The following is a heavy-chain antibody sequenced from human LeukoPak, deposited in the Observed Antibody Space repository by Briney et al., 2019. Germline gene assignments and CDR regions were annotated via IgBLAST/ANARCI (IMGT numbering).Heavy chain of an antibody. CDR2: IHHSGHT. D-gene: IGHD1-1*01. CDR1: GGSFTDHY. CDR3: ARTGHRFDF. Sequence: SETLSLTCAVSGGSFTDHYWSWIRQPPGKGLEWIGEIHHSGHTNYNPSLASRVTISVDTPKNQFSLKLTSVIAADTAFYYCARTGHRFDFWGQGTLVTVSS. V-gene: IGHV4-34*01. J-gene: IGHJ4*02.